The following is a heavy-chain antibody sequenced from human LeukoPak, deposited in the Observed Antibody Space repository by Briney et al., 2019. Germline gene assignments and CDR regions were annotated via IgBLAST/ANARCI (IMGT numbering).Heavy chain of an antibody. Sequence: SEALSLTWTVPGCSISNSNCHLGWIPPPPGTGVEWIGSIYYSGNTNYNPSLKSRVTISVDTSKNQFSLKVNSVTAADTAVYYCARVRYNPKVLETWGQGALVTVSS. CDR2: IYYSGNT. J-gene: IGHJ5*02. D-gene: IGHD1-14*01. CDR1: GCSISNSNCH. V-gene: IGHV4-39*01. CDR3: ARVRYNPKVLET.